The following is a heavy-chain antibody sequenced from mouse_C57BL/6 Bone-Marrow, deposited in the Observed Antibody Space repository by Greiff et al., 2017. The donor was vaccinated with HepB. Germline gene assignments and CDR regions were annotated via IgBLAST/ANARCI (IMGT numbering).Heavy chain of an antibody. CDR2: IYPGDGDT. Sequence: QVQLQQSGAELVKPGASVKISCKASGYAFSSYWMNWVKQRPGKGLEWIGQIYPGDGDTNYNGKFKGKATLTADKSSSTAYMQLSSLTSEDSAVYFCARSGTAQAPPWFAYWGQGTLVTVSA. CDR3: ARSGTAQAPPWFAY. V-gene: IGHV1-80*01. J-gene: IGHJ3*01. CDR1: GYAFSSYW. D-gene: IGHD3-2*02.